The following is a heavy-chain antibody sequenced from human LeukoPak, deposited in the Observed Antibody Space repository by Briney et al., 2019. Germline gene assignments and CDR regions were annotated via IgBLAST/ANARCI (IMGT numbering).Heavy chain of an antibody. D-gene: IGHD6-6*01. CDR2: ISYDGSNK. J-gene: IGHJ4*02. CDR1: GFTFSSYA. V-gene: IGHV3-30-3*01. CDR3: ARGVGSSYFDY. Sequence: PGRSLRLSCAASGFTFSSYAMHWVRQAPGKGLEWVAVISYDGSNKYYADSVKGRFTISRDNSKNTLYLQMNSLRAEDTAVYYCARGVGSSYFDYWGQGTLVTVSS.